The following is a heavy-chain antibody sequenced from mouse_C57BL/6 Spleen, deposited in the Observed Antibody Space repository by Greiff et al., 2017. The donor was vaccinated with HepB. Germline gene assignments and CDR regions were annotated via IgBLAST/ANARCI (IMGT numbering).Heavy chain of an antibody. J-gene: IGHJ3*01. CDR2: IDPSDSYT. Sequence: QVQLQQPGAELVMPGASVKLSCKASGYTFTSYWMHWVKQRPGQGLEWIGEIDPSDSYTNYNQKFKGKSTLTVDKSSSSAYMQLSSLTSEDSAVYYCARGDSSGGFAYWGQGTLVTVSA. V-gene: IGHV1-69*01. D-gene: IGHD3-2*02. CDR1: GYTFTSYW. CDR3: ARGDSSGGFAY.